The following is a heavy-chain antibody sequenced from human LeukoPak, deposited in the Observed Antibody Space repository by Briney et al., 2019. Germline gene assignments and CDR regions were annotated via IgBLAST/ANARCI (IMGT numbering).Heavy chain of an antibody. CDR1: GFTFSNYA. CDR2: ISGSGGGT. J-gene: IGHJ4*02. CDR3: AKHPIVGATGNFDY. Sequence: GGSLRLSCAASGFTFSNYAMSWVRQAPGKGLEWVSDISGSGGGTYYADSVKGRFTISRDNSKDTLDPQMNSLRAEDTAVYYCAKHPIVGATGNFDYWGQGTLVTVST. D-gene: IGHD1-26*01. V-gene: IGHV3-23*01.